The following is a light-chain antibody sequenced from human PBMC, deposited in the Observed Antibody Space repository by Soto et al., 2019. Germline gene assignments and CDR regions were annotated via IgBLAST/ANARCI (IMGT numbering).Light chain of an antibody. CDR1: NSGVVNYEY. Sequence: QSALSQPASVSGSPGQSITISCTGINSGVVNYEYVSWYQQFPDKAPKLIIYEGRERPSGVSDRFSGSKSDNAASLTIPALQPEDEAEYFCLSYGKVFGTGTKVTVL. CDR3: LSYGKV. J-gene: IGLJ1*01. CDR2: EGR. V-gene: IGLV2-23*01.